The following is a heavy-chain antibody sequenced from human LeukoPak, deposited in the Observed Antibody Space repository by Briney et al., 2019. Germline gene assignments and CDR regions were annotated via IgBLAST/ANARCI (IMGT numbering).Heavy chain of an antibody. J-gene: IGHJ4*02. CDR1: GGSISSRSYY. V-gene: IGHV4-39*01. CDR3: AIHVLVVDRVATTNFDY. Sequence: SETLSLTCPVSGGSISSRSYYRGWIRQPPGKGLEWLGCIYYSGSTYYNPSLKSRVTISVDTSQNQFSLKMRSVNAPATALFYCAIHVLVVDRVATTNFDYWGQGTLVTVSS. CDR2: IYYSGST. D-gene: IGHD5-12*01.